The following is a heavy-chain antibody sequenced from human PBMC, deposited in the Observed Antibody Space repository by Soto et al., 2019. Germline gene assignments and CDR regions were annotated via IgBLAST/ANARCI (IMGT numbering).Heavy chain of an antibody. D-gene: IGHD2-15*01. J-gene: IGHJ4*02. CDR2: ISSSSSYI. CDR3: AREADAGYCSGGSCYFDY. V-gene: IGHV3-21*01. Sequence: GGSLRLSCAASGFTFSSYSMNWVRQAPGKGLEWVSSISSSSSYIYYADSVKGRFTISRDNAKNSLYLQMNSLRAEDTAVYYCAREADAGYCSGGSCYFDYWGQGTLVTVSS. CDR1: GFTFSSYS.